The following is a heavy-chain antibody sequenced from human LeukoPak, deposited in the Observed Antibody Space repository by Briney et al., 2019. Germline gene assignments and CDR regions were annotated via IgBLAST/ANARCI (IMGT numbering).Heavy chain of an antibody. CDR1: GFTFRGYP. D-gene: IGHD2-15*01. Sequence: GGSLRLSCAAPGFTFRGYPLTWVRKAPGKGLDWISAISGSGGNTYYADSVKGRLTISRDNSKNTLFLQMNSLRVEDTAVYYCAKEDPIVSVGFDYWGQGTLVTVTS. CDR3: AKEDPIVSVGFDY. CDR2: ISGSGGNT. J-gene: IGHJ4*02. V-gene: IGHV3-23*01.